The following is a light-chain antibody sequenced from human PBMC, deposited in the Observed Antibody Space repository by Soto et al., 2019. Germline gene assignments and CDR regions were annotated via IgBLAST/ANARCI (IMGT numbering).Light chain of an antibody. CDR3: QQSYSTPPYT. CDR2: AAS. J-gene: IGKJ2*01. CDR1: QSISSY. Sequence: DIRMTQSRSSLSASVGDRVTSACRASQSISSYLNWYQQKPGKAPKLLIYAASSLQSGVPSRFSGSRSGTDFTLTISSLQPEDFATYYCQQSYSTPPYTFGQGTKLEIK. V-gene: IGKV1-39*01.